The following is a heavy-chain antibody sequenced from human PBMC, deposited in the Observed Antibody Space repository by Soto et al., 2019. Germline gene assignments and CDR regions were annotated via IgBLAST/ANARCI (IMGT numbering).Heavy chain of an antibody. Sequence: QVPLVQSGAEVKKPGASVKVSCKTSGFTFTNYYINWVRQAPGQGLEGMGWISAYSGNTNYAQNLQGRVTMTTDTSASTAYLELRSLRSDDTAVYFCARGDTYYVNWYFDYWGQGTLVTVSS. CDR2: ISAYSGNT. D-gene: IGHD1-1*01. CDR3: ARGDTYYVNWYFDY. CDR1: GFTFTNYY. V-gene: IGHV1-18*01. J-gene: IGHJ4*02.